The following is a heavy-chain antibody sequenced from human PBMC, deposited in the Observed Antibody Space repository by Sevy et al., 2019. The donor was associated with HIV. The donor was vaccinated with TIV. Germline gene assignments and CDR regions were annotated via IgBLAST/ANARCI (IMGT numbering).Heavy chain of an antibody. Sequence: GGSLRLSCAASGFTFSSYGMHWVRQAPGKGLEWVAVIWYDGSNKYYADSVKGRFTISRDNSKNTLYLQMNSLRAEDTAVYYCARDLRRYYDPRDYFYYWGQGTLVTVSS. D-gene: IGHD3-22*01. CDR1: GFTFSSYG. CDR3: ARDLRRYYDPRDYFYY. CDR2: IWYDGSNK. V-gene: IGHV3-33*01. J-gene: IGHJ4*02.